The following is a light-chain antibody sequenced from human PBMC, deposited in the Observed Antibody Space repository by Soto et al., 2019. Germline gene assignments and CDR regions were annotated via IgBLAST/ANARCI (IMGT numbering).Light chain of an antibody. J-gene: IGLJ2*01. CDR2: YVS. V-gene: IGLV2-14*01. Sequence: QSALTQPASVSGSPGQSITISCTGTSSDVGGYNYVSWYQQHPGKAPKLMIYYVSNRPSGVSNRFSGSKSGNTASLTISGRQAEDEADYYCSSYTSSSTLGVVFGGGTKLTVL. CDR3: SSYTSSSTLGVV. CDR1: SSDVGGYNY.